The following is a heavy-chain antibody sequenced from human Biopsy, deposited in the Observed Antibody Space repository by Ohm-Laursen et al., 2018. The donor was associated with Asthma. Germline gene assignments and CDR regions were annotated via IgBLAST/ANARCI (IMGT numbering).Heavy chain of an antibody. J-gene: IGHJ4*02. Sequence: SVKVSCKSLGGTFNTYVIGWVRQAPGQGLEWMGGINSVFGTTTYPQKFQDRVTVTADDSTSTVYMELSSLSSEDTAVYYCARKAGSCISRTCYSLDFWGQGTLVTVSS. V-gene: IGHV1-69*13. CDR2: INSVFGTT. D-gene: IGHD2-2*01. CDR1: GGTFNTYV. CDR3: ARKAGSCISRTCYSLDF.